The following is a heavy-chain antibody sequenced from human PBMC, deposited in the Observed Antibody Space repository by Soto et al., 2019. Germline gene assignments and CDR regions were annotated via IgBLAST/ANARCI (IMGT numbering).Heavy chain of an antibody. CDR1: GYTFTSYG. CDR2: MNPNSGNT. J-gene: IGHJ5*02. V-gene: IGHV1-8*01. CDR3: ARVPLAYCGGDCYPSNWFDP. Sequence: ASVKVSCKASGYTFTSYGINWVRQATGQGLEWMGWMNPNSGNTGYAQKFQGRVTMTRNTSISTAYMELSSLRSEDTAGYYCARVPLAYCGGDCYPSNWFDPWGQGTLVTVSS. D-gene: IGHD2-21*02.